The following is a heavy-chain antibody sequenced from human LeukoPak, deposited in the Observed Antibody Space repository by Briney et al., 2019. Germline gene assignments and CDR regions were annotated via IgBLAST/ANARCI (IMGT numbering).Heavy chain of an antibody. V-gene: IGHV1-69*13. CDR2: IIPIFGTA. CDR3: ARPDCRGGSCSTNYYYYGMDV. J-gene: IGHJ6*02. Sequence: SVKVSCKASGGTFSSYAISWVRQAPGQGLEWMGGIIPIFGTANYAQKFQGRVTITADESTSTAYMELSSLRSEDTAVYYCARPDCRGGSCSTNYYYYGMDVWGQGTTVTVSS. CDR1: GGTFSSYA. D-gene: IGHD2-15*01.